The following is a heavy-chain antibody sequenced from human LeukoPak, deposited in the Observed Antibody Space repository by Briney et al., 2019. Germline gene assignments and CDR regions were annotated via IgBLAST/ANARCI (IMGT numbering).Heavy chain of an antibody. CDR2: IVPILDIT. D-gene: IGHD2/OR15-2a*01. CDR1: GGTFSNYA. Sequence: WASVKVSCKASGGTFSNYAITWVRQAPGQGFEFMGRIVPILDITNYAQNFQGRVTITADRSTTTAYMELSSLRSDDTAIYYCATEIGGGPYYFDSWGQGTLVTVSS. CDR3: ATEIGGGPYYFDS. J-gene: IGHJ4*02. V-gene: IGHV1-69*04.